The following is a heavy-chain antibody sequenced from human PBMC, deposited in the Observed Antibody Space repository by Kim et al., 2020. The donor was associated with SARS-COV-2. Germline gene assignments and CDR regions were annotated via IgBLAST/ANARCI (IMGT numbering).Heavy chain of an antibody. J-gene: IGHJ6*02. Sequence: KGRFTISRDNAKNSLYLQMNSLRDEDTAVYYCARDRAARPFYYYYGMDVWGQGTTVTVSS. CDR3: ARDRAARPFYYYYGMDV. V-gene: IGHV3-48*02. D-gene: IGHD6-6*01.